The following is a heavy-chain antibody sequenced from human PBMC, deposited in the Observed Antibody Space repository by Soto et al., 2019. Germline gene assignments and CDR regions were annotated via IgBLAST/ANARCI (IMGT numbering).Heavy chain of an antibody. J-gene: IGHJ6*03. CDR1: GFTFRNNA. CDR3: VKCGAPNGAHYYYYRDV. CDR2: IREGGSGT. Sequence: GGSLRLSCAASGFTFRNNAMHWVRQGPGKGLEWVSAIREGGSGTYYADSVKGRFTISRDNYMSTLYLQMNNLRAEDTAGYHCVKCGAPNGAHYYYYRDVWGKGTTVIVS. V-gene: IGHV3-23*01. D-gene: IGHD2-21*01.